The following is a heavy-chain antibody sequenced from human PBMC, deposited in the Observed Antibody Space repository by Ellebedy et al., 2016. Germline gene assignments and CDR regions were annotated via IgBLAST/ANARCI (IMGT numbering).Heavy chain of an antibody. CDR2: IIPILGIA. CDR3: ARDLGPTVTTKQFFSHAFDI. Sequence: ASVKISCKASGGTFSSYAISWVRQAPGQGLEWMGRIIPILGIANYAQKFQGRVTITADKSTSTAYMELSSLRSEDTAVYYCARDLGPTVTTKQFFSHAFDIWGQGTMVTVSS. V-gene: IGHV1-69*04. CDR1: GGTFSSYA. D-gene: IGHD4-17*01. J-gene: IGHJ3*02.